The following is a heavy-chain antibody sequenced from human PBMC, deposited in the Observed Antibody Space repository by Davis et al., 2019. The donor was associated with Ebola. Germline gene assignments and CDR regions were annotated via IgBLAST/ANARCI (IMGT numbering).Heavy chain of an antibody. CDR3: TSSSSLSGYDEDY. D-gene: IGHD5-12*01. V-gene: IGHV3-11*01. J-gene: IGHJ4*02. Sequence: GESLKISCTASGFTFGDYALSWVRQAPGKGLEWVSYISSSGSTIYYADSVKGRFTISRDNAKNSLYLQMNSLKTEDTAVYYCTSSSSLSGYDEDYWGQGTLVTVSS. CDR2: ISSSGSTI. CDR1: GFTFGDYA.